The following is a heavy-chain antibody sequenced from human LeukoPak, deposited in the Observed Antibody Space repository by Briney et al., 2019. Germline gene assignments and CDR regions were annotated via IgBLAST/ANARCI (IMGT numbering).Heavy chain of an antibody. CDR1: GGSISSYY. CDR3: ARDRLRPGAFDI. V-gene: IGHV4-59*01. D-gene: IGHD6-6*01. CDR2: IYYSGST. J-gene: IGHJ3*02. Sequence: SETLSLTCTVSGGSISSYYWSWIRQSPGKGLEWIGYIYYSGSTNYNHSLKSRVTISVDTSKSQFSLKLSSVTAADTAVYYCARDRLRPGAFDIWGQGTMVTVSS.